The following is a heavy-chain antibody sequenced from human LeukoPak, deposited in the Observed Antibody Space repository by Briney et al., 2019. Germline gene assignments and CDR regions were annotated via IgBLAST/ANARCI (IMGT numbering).Heavy chain of an antibody. CDR2: IYYSGST. J-gene: IGHJ4*02. CDR1: GGSVSSGSYY. D-gene: IGHD4-11*01. V-gene: IGHV4-61*01. Sequence: SETLSLTCTVSGGSVSSGSYYWSWIRQPPGKGLEWVGYIYYSGSTTYNPSLKSRVTISVDTSKNQFSLQLSSVTAADTAVYYCARMYSNYFDYWGKGSLRTVSS. CDR3: ARMYSNYFDY.